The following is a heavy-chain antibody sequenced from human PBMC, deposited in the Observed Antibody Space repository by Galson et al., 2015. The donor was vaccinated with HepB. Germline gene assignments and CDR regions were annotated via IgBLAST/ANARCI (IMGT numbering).Heavy chain of an antibody. J-gene: IGHJ4*02. V-gene: IGHV1-18*01. Sequence: SVKVSCKASGYTFTSYGISWVRQAPGQGLEWMGWISAYNGNTNYAQKLQGRVTMTTDTSTSTAYMELRSLRSDDTAVYYCARVGYSGSYLDFVTRFYFDYWGQGTLVTVSS. CDR1: GYTFTSYG. CDR2: ISAYNGNT. CDR3: ARVGYSGSYLDFVTRFYFDY. D-gene: IGHD1-26*01.